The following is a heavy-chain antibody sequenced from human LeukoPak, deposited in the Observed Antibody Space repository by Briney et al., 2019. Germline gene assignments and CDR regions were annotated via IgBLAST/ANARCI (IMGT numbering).Heavy chain of an antibody. CDR3: ARDSVDSSGYYYYYYYYMDV. Sequence: SETLSLTCAVYGGSFSGYYWSWIRQPPGKGLEWIGEINHSGSTNYNPSLKSRVTISVDTSKNQFSLKLSSVTAADTAVYYCARDSVDSSGYYYYYYYYMDVWGKGTTVTVSS. CDR2: INHSGST. CDR1: GGSFSGYY. V-gene: IGHV4-34*01. J-gene: IGHJ6*03. D-gene: IGHD3-22*01.